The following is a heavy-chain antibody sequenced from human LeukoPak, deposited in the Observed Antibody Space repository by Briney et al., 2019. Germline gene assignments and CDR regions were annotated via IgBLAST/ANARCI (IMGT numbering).Heavy chain of an antibody. CDR2: INPNSGGT. V-gene: IGHV1-2*02. CDR3: ARDEAYCSSTSCYPYGMDV. Sequence: GASVKVSCKASGYTFTGYYMHWVRQAPGQGLEWMGWINPNSGGTNYAQKFQGRVTMTRDTSISTAYMELSRLRSDDTAVYYCARDEAYCSSTSCYPYGMDVWGQGTTVTVSS. CDR1: GYTFTGYY. J-gene: IGHJ6*02. D-gene: IGHD2-2*01.